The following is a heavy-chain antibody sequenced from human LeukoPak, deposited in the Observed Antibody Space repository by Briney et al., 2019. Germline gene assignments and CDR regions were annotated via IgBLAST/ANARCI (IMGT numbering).Heavy chain of an antibody. J-gene: IGHJ4*02. CDR1: GYTFIGYY. D-gene: IGHD1-26*01. CDR3: ARGPIVGATRDYFDY. Sequence: GASVKVSCKASGYTFIGYYMHWVRQAPGQGLEWMGWISAYNGNTNYAQKLQGRVTMTTDTSTSTAYMELRSLRSDDTAVYYCARGPIVGATRDYFDYWGQGTLVTVSS. CDR2: ISAYNGNT. V-gene: IGHV1-18*04.